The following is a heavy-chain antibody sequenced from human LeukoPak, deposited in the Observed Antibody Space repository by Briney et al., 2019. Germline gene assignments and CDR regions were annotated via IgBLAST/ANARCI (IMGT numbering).Heavy chain of an antibody. V-gene: IGHV4-39*01. CDR2: IYYSGST. D-gene: IGHD6-19*01. CDR3: ARLSVLYSSGRGIDY. J-gene: IGHJ4*02. Sequence: SETLSLTCTVSGGSISSSSYYWGWIRQPPGKGLEWIGSIYYSGSTYYNPSLKSRVTISVDTSKNQFSLKLSSVTAADTAVYYCARLSVLYSSGRGIDYWGQGTLVTVSS. CDR1: GGSISSSSYY.